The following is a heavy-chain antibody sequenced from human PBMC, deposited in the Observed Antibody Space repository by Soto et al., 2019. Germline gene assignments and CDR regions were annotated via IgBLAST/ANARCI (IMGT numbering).Heavy chain of an antibody. V-gene: IGHV6-1*01. CDR2: TYYRSKWYN. CDR1: GDSVSSNSAA. J-gene: IGHJ6*03. D-gene: IGHD2-15*01. CDR3: ARGAATYYYYYMDV. Sequence: SQTLSLTCVISGDSVSSNSAAWNWIRQSPSRGLEWLGRTYYRSKWYNDYAVSVKSRITINPDTSKKQFSLQLKSVTPEDTAVYYCARGAATYYYYYMDVWGKGTTVTVSS.